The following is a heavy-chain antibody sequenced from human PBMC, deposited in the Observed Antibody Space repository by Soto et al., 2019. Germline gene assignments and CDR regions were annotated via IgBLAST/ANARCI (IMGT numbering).Heavy chain of an antibody. Sequence: VRLVQSGPEVKKPGASVIVSCKASGYTFTNYFIHWVRQAPGQGLEWVAIINPSDGDTNYAPNLQGRVTLTRDPSTTTAYMKLSSLRSADTAVYYCARGRMSVRSSIGILTGPAPLDFWGQGTLVTVSS. J-gene: IGHJ4*02. D-gene: IGHD3-9*01. CDR1: GYTFTNYF. V-gene: IGHV1-46*04. CDR2: INPSDGDT. CDR3: ARGRMSVRSSIGILTGPAPLDF.